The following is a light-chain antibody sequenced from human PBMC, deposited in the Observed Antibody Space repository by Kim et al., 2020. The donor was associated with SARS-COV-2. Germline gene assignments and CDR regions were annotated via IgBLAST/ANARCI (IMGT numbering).Light chain of an antibody. Sequence: SYELTQPPSVSVSPGQTASITCSGDKLGDKHACWYQQKPGQSPVLVIYQDNKRPSGIPERFSGSNSGNTATLTISGTQASDEADYYCQAWDNSTTYVFG. CDR2: QDN. CDR3: QAWDNSTTYV. J-gene: IGLJ1*01. V-gene: IGLV3-1*01. CDR1: KLGDKH.